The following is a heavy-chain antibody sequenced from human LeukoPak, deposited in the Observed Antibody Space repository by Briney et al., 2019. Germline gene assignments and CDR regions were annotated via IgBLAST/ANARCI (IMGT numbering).Heavy chain of an antibody. J-gene: IGHJ6*02. CDR2: ISSSSSYI. Sequence: GGSLRLSCAASGFTFSSYSMNWVRQAPGKGLEWVSSISSSSSYIYYADSVKGRFTISRDNAKNSLYLQMNSLRAEDTAVYYCARDESGSGSYPHYYGMDVWGQGTTVTVSS. CDR3: ARDESGSGSYPHYYGMDV. D-gene: IGHD3-10*01. V-gene: IGHV3-21*01. CDR1: GFTFSSYS.